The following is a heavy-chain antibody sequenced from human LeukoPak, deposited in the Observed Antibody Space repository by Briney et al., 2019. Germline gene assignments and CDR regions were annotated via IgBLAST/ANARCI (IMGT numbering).Heavy chain of an antibody. CDR1: GGSFSGYY. V-gene: IGHV4-34*01. Sequence: SETLSLTCAVYGGSFSGYYWSWLRQPPGKGLEWIGEINHSGSTNYNPSLKSRVTISVDTSKNQFSLKLSSVTAADTAVYYCARGRLTVVVPAAIPDANWFDPWGQGTLVTVSS. D-gene: IGHD2-2*02. CDR3: ARGRLTVVVPAAIPDANWFDP. CDR2: INHSGST. J-gene: IGHJ5*02.